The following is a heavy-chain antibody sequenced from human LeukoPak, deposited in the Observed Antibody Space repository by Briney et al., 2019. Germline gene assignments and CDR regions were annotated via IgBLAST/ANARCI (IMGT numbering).Heavy chain of an antibody. CDR3: ARDSGYSYYDFWSGYLGSQMDV. Sequence: ASVKVSCKASGYTFTSYGISWVRQAPGQGLEWMGWISAYNGNTNYAQKLQGRVTMTTDTSTSTAYMELRSLRSDDTAVYYCARDSGYSYYDFWSGYLGSQMDVWGKGTTVTVSS. V-gene: IGHV1-18*01. J-gene: IGHJ6*04. CDR2: ISAYNGNT. D-gene: IGHD3-3*01. CDR1: GYTFTSYG.